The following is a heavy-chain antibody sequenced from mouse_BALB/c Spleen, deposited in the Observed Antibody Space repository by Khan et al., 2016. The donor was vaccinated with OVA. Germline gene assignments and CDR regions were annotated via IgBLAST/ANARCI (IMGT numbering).Heavy chain of an antibody. CDR3: VRDGAYHRNDGWFAY. D-gene: IGHD2-14*01. J-gene: IGHJ3*01. V-gene: IGHV1-4*01. CDR1: GYTFTSYT. Sequence: QVQLQQSGAELARPGASVKMSCKASGYTFTSYTIHWIKKRPGQGLEWIGHINPSNDYTNYNQKFKDKATLTTDKSSTTAYLQLSSLTSDDSAVYNCVRDGAYHRNDGWFAYWGQGTLVTVSA. CDR2: INPSNDYT.